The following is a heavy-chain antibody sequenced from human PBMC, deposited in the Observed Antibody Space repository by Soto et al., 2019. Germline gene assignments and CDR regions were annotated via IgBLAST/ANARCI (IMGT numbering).Heavy chain of an antibody. CDR1: GYTFTSYG. D-gene: IGHD3-9*01. Sequence: ASLRVDGKASGYTFTSYGISWVRQAPGQGLEWMGWISGHNGNTKYAQKVQGRATMTTDTFTSTAYMELRSLRTDDTAFYYCARDNEILTGYPDYLGQGTLVTVSS. J-gene: IGHJ4*02. V-gene: IGHV1-18*04. CDR2: ISGHNGNT. CDR3: ARDNEILTGYPDY.